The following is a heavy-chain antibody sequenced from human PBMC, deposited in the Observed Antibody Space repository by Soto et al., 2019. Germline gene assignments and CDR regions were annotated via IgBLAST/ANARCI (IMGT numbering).Heavy chain of an antibody. Sequence: SETLSLTCNVSSGSISSSSYYWGWIRQPPGKGLEWIGSIYYSGSTYYNPSLKSRVTISVDTSKNHFSLKLRSVTAADTAVYYCARSRSIAARPGLWWFDPWGQGTLVTVSS. CDR2: IYYSGST. J-gene: IGHJ5*02. CDR3: ARSRSIAARPGLWWFDP. D-gene: IGHD6-6*01. CDR1: SGSISSSSYY. V-gene: IGHV4-39*01.